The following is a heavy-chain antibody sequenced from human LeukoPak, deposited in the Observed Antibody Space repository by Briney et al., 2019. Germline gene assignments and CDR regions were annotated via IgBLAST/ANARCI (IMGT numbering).Heavy chain of an antibody. V-gene: IGHV3-74*01. J-gene: IGHJ1*01. CDR3: YGANAEH. CDR1: GFTLSSYW. D-gene: IGHD4-23*01. Sequence: PGGSLRLSCAASGFTLSSYWMHWVCQAPGKGLMWVSGINTDGSSTSYADSVKGRFTISRDNAKNTLFQQMNRLSAEDTAVYCCYGANAEHWGQGTLVTVSS. CDR2: INTDGSST.